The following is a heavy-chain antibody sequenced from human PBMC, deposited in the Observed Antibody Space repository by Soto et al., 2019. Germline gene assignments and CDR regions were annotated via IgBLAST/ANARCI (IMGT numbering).Heavy chain of an antibody. V-gene: IGHV4-59*01. D-gene: IGHD3-22*01. Sequence: SETLSLTCTVSGGSISSYYWSWIRQPPGKGLEWIGYMYYSGSTNYNPSIKSRVTIAVDTSKNQFSLKLSSVTAADTAVYYCARATYYYDSSGYLSFDYWGQGTLVTVSS. CDR3: ARATYYYDSSGYLSFDY. CDR1: GGSISSYY. CDR2: MYYSGST. J-gene: IGHJ4*02.